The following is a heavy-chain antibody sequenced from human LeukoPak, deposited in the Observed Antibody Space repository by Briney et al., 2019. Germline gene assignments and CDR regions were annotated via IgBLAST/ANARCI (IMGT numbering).Heavy chain of an antibody. D-gene: IGHD6-19*01. V-gene: IGHV4-59*08. CDR1: GGSISSYY. CDR3: ARHESIAVAGTRVAKWAFDI. Sequence: SETLSLTCTVSGGSISSYYWSWIRQPPGKGLEWIGYIYYSGSTNCNPSLKSRVTISVDTSKNQFSLKLSSVTAADTAVYYCARHESIAVAGTRVAKWAFDIWGQGTMVTVSS. J-gene: IGHJ3*02. CDR2: IYYSGST.